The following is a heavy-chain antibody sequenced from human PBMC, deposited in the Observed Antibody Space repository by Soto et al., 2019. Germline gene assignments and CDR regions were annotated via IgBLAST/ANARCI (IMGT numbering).Heavy chain of an antibody. CDR1: GGSIKVVSYY. V-gene: IGHV4-39*01. J-gene: IGHJ4*02. CDR2: IYYSGTT. D-gene: IGHD5-12*01. Sequence: SETLSLTCNVSGGSIKVVSYYWGWSRQPPGKGLEWVATIYYSGTTYYNPSLKSRLTISLDTSRNQFSLDLTSVTDEETTVYYXAILAYSHYXTRGQRNLVTVSS. CDR3: AILAYSHYXT.